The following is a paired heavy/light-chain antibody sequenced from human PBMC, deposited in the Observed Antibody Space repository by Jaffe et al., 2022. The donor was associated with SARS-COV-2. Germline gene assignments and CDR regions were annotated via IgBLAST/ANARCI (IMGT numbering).Heavy chain of an antibody. D-gene: IGHD3-22*01. V-gene: IGHV2-5*02. CDR3: ARSPHYYDSSWFDP. Sequence: QITLKESGPTLVKPTQTLTLTCTFSGFSLNTGGVGVGWIRQPPGKALEWLALIYWDDDKRYSPSLKSRLTITKDTSKNQVVLTMTNMDPVDTATYYCARSPHYYDSSWFDPWGQGTLVTVSS. CDR2: IYWDDDK. CDR1: GFSLNTGGVG. J-gene: IGHJ5*02.
Light chain of an antibody. Sequence: DIQMTQSPSSLSASVGDRVTITCRASQGISNYLAWYQQKPGKVPKLLIYAASTLQSGVPSRFSGSGSGTDFTLTISSLQPEDVATYYCQKYNSGPFTFGPGTKVDIK. CDR1: QGISNY. CDR2: AAS. V-gene: IGKV1-27*01. J-gene: IGKJ3*01. CDR3: QKYNSGPFT.